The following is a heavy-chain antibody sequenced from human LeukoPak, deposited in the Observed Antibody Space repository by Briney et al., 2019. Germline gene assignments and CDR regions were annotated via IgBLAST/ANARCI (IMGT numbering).Heavy chain of an antibody. CDR2: INPNSGGT. V-gene: IGHV1-2*02. Sequence: ASVKVSCKASGYTFTSYYMHWVRQAPGQGLEWMGWINPNSGGTNYAQKFQGRVTMTRDTSSRTAYMELSRLRSDDTALYYCARGIWTIVVVPAATLLDNWGQGTLVTVSS. D-gene: IGHD2-2*01. J-gene: IGHJ4*02. CDR1: GYTFTSYY. CDR3: ARGIWTIVVVPAATLLDN.